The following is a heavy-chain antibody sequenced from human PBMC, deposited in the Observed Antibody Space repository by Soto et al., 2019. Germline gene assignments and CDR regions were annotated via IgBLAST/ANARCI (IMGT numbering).Heavy chain of an antibody. D-gene: IGHD3-3*01. CDR2: INHSGST. CDR3: AREDFWSGRKAYYYYGMDV. J-gene: IGHJ6*02. V-gene: IGHV4-34*01. CDR1: CGSFSGYY. Sequence: SETLSLTCAVYCGSFSGYYWSWIRQPPGKGLEWIGEINHSGSTNYNPSLKSRVTISVDTSKSQFSLKLSSVTAADTAVYYCAREDFWSGRKAYYYYGMDVWGQGTTVTVSS.